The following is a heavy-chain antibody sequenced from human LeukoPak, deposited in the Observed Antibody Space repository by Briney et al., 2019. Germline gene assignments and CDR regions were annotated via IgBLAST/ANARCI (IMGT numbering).Heavy chain of an antibody. D-gene: IGHD3-10*01. CDR1: GYSFTSYW. CDR2: IYPGDSDT. Sequence: GESLKISCKGSGYSFTSYWIGWVRQMPGKGLEWMGIIYPGDSDTRYSPSFQGQVTISADKSISTAYLQWSSLKASDTAMYYCATQTKELLWFGELLYPDYWGQGTLVTVSS. V-gene: IGHV5-51*01. J-gene: IGHJ4*02. CDR3: ATQTKELLWFGELLYPDY.